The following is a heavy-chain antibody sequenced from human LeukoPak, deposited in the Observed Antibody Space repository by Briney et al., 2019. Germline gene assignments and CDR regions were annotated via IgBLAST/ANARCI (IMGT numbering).Heavy chain of an antibody. D-gene: IGHD6-6*01. CDR2: IYYSGST. CDR3: ARGHHSSSSGHFDY. CDR1: GASISSGDYH. V-gene: IGHV4-30-4*08. Sequence: SETLSLTCTVSGASISSGDYHWSWIRQPPGKGLEWIGYIYYSGSTYYNPSLKSRVTISVDTSKNQFSLKLSSVTAADTAVYYCARGHHSSSSGHFDYWGQGTLVTVSS. J-gene: IGHJ4*02.